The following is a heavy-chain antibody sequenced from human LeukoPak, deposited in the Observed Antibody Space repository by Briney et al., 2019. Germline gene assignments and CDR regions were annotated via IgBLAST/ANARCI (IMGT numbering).Heavy chain of an antibody. J-gene: IGHJ4*02. CDR3: AKAPHYYYDSSGLFYFDY. Sequence: GGSLRLSCAASGFTFSSYAMSWVRQAPGKGLEWVSAISGSGGSTYYADSVKGRFTISRDNSKNTLYLQMNSLRAEDTAVYYCAKAPHYYYDSSGLFYFDYWGQGTLVTVPS. V-gene: IGHV3-23*01. CDR1: GFTFSSYA. CDR2: ISGSGGST. D-gene: IGHD3-22*01.